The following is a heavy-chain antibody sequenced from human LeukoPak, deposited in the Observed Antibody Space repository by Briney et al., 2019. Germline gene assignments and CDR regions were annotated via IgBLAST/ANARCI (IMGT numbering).Heavy chain of an antibody. J-gene: IGHJ5*02. Sequence: SETLSLTCTVSGGSISSSRYYWGWIRQPPGKGLEWIGSIYYSGSTYYNPSLKSRVTISVDTSKNQFSLKLSSVTAADTAVYYCASQVTHIVVVTAITRFDPWGQGTLVTVSS. V-gene: IGHV4-39*01. D-gene: IGHD2-21*02. CDR1: GGSISSSRYY. CDR2: IYYSGST. CDR3: ASQVTHIVVVTAITRFDP.